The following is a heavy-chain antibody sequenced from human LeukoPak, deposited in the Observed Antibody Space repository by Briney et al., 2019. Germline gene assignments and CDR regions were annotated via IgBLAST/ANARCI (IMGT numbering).Heavy chain of an antibody. J-gene: IGHJ3*02. D-gene: IGHD3-22*01. CDR2: ICSGSSSI. CDR3: ARDGYYYDSSGYYQEAFDI. V-gene: IGHV3-21*05. CDR1: LFTFSRYS. Sequence: GGALRLSCAASLFTFSRYSMNWVRPAPGRGVERVSYICSGSSSIYYADSVKGRFTTPRDNAKNSLYLQINSRRAEDTDVYDCARDGYYYDSSGYYQEAFDIWGQGTMVTVSS.